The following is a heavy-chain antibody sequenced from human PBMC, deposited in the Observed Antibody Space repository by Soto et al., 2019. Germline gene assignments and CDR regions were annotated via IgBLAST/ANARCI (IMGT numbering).Heavy chain of an antibody. CDR3: ARDPGTAAGGVFDY. CDR2: ISTSGGNT. D-gene: IGHD6-13*01. Sequence: GGSLRLSSAASGFTFSNYAMSWVRQAPGEGLEWVSAISTSGGNTYYADSVKGRFTIYRDNSKNTLYLVMNSLRAEDTAIYYCARDPGTAAGGVFDYWGQGTLVTVSS. V-gene: IGHV3-23*01. CDR1: GFTFSNYA. J-gene: IGHJ4*02.